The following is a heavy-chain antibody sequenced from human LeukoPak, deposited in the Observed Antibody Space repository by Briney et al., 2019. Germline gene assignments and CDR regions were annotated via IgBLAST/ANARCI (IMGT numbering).Heavy chain of an antibody. V-gene: IGHV3-33*01. CDR3: ARDRKFGSSYYYYGMDV. D-gene: IGHD3-16*01. Sequence: GGSLRLSCVASGFTFSQYAMHWVRQVPGKGLEWVAIIWRDGSTEKYVDSVKGRFTISRDNSENTLYLQMNSLRAEDTAVYYCARDRKFGSSYYYYGMDVWGQGTTVTVSS. CDR2: IWRDGSTE. J-gene: IGHJ6*02. CDR1: GFTFSQYA.